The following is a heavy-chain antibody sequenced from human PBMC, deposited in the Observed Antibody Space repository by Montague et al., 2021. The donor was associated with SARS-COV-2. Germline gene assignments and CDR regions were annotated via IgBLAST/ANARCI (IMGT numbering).Heavy chain of an antibody. CDR1: GGSVSSRSYY. V-gene: IGHV4-39*01. CDR2: IYYSGST. CDR3: ARRGDYGGPRFDY. Sequence: SETLSLTCTVSGGSVSSRSYYWGWIRQPPGKGLDWIGSIYYSGSTNYNPSLKSRVTISVDTSKNQFSLKLSSVTAADTAVYYCARRGDYGGPRFDYWGQGTLVSVSS. D-gene: IGHD4-23*01. J-gene: IGHJ4*02.